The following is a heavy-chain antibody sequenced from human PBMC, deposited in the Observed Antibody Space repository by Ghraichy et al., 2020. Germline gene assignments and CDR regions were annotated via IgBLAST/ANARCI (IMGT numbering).Heavy chain of an antibody. J-gene: IGHJ4*02. V-gene: IGHV3-23*01. CDR1: GFTFEMYG. CDR3: AKNIRVVSLLDS. D-gene: IGHD3-3*01. Sequence: GESLRLSCAASGFTFEMYGMTWVRQAPGKGLEWVSGISDDGRNTYYTNSVKGRFTISRDNSKNTLFLHMRDLRAEDTAIYYCAKNIRVVSLLDSWGPGTLVSVSS. CDR2: ISDDGRNT.